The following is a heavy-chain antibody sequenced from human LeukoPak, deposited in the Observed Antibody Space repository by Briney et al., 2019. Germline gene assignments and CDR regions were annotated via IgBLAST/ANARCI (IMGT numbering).Heavy chain of an antibody. V-gene: IGHV4-39*07. CDR3: ARDSLGEYSSGSGMDV. J-gene: IGHJ6*02. CDR2: IYYSGST. Sequence: PSETLSLTCTVSGGSISSSSYYWGWIRQPPGKGLEWIGSIYYSGSTYYNPSLKSRVTISVDTSKNQFSLKLSSVTAADTAVYYCARDSLGEYSSGSGMDVWGQGTTVTVSS. D-gene: IGHD6-19*01. CDR1: GGSISSSSYY.